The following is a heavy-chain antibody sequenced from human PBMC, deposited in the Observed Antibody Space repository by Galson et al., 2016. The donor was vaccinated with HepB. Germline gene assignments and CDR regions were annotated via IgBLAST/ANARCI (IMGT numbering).Heavy chain of an antibody. CDR1: GDSIGSDTNW. D-gene: IGHD2-8*02. CDR3: ARDCTGGTCKFAGYDAFDI. Sequence: TLSLTCAVSGDSIGSDTNWWSWVRQPPGKGLEWIGEIYHSGDTNYNPSLKSRATISVDTSRNQFSLSLSSVTAADTAVYYCARDCTGGTCKFAGYDAFDIWGQGTTVTVSS. J-gene: IGHJ3*02. V-gene: IGHV4-4*02. CDR2: IYHSGDT.